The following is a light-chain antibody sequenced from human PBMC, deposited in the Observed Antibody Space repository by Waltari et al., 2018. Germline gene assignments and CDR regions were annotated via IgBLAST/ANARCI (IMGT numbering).Light chain of an antibody. Sequence: SALTQPASVSGSPGQSITISCTGTTSDIGGFAYLSWYQQHPGEAPKLIHCDGCNRPPVTPARFSSSKPGSTASLTISELQAEDEADYYCSSYTRRSPHVFGTGTKVIVL. CDR2: DGC. CDR1: TSDIGGFAY. V-gene: IGLV2-14*03. CDR3: SSYTRRSPHV. J-gene: IGLJ1*01.